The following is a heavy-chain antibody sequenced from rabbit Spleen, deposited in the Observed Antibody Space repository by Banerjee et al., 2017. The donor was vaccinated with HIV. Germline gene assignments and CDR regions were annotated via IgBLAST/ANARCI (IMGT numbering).Heavy chain of an antibody. Sequence: QEQLVESGGGLVQPEGSLTLTCKASGFSFSSSYWICWVRQAPGKGLEWIGYIYGGSSGNTYYANWAKGRFTISKTSSTTVTLQMTSLTAADTAIYFCARETSSGWGIISFYFSLWGPGTLVTVS. CDR1: GFSFSSSYW. CDR3: ARETSSGWGIISFYFSL. CDR2: IYGGSSGNT. J-gene: IGHJ4*01. V-gene: IGHV1S45*01. D-gene: IGHD4-1*01.